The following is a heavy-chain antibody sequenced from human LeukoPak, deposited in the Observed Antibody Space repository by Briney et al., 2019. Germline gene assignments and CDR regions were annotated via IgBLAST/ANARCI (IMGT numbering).Heavy chain of an antibody. CDR1: GFTFSSYA. CDR2: TSGSGGST. J-gene: IGHJ5*02. Sequence: GGSLRLSCAASGFTFSSYAMSWVRQAPGKGLEWVSATSGSGGSTYYADSVKGRFTISRDNSKNTLYLQMNSLRAEDTAVYYCAKDRDQLMLYPPRDLDPWGQGTLVTVSS. CDR3: AKDRDQLMLYPPRDLDP. D-gene: IGHD2-2*01. V-gene: IGHV3-23*01.